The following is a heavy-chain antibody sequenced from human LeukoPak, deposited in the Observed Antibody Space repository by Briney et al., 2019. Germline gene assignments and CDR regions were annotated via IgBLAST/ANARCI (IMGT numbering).Heavy chain of an antibody. CDR3: SRDQNYFDY. Sequence: GGSLRLSCAASGFSLSNYWMHWVRQAPGKGLVWVSRINTDGRSTSYADSVKGRFTISRDNAKDTLYLQMNSLRAEDTAIYYCSRDQNYFDYWGQGTLVTVSS. J-gene: IGHJ4*02. V-gene: IGHV3-74*01. CDR1: GFSLSNYW. CDR2: INTDGRST.